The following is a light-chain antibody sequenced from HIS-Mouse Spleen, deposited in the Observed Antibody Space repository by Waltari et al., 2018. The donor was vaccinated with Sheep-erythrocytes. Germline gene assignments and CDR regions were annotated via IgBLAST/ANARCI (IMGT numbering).Light chain of an antibody. V-gene: IGLV2-11*01. CDR2: DVS. Sequence: QSALTQPRSVSGSPGQSVPIPFTGTSSHVCCYTYVSWYQPHPGKAPKLMIYDVSKRPSGVPDRFSGSKSGNTASLTISGLQAEDEADYYCCSYAGSYNHVFATGTKVTVL. CDR3: CSYAGSYNHV. J-gene: IGLJ1*01. CDR1: SSHVCCYTY.